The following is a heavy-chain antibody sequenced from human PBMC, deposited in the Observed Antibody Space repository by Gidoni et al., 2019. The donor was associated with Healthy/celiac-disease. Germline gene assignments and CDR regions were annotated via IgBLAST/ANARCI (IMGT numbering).Heavy chain of an antibody. CDR1: GCTCTSSG. V-gene: IGHV1-18*01. J-gene: IGHJ6*03. CDR2: IIAYNGNT. CDR3: AREAAEITTVTPCYYYYYMDV. D-gene: IGHD4-17*01. Sequence: QVQLVQSGAEVKKHGASVKVSCKASGCTCTSSGLSWVRQAPGQGLEWMGWIIAYNGNTNYAQKLQARCTMTTDTSTSTAYMELRSLRSDDTAVYYCAREAAEITTVTPCYYYYYMDVWGKGTTVTVSS.